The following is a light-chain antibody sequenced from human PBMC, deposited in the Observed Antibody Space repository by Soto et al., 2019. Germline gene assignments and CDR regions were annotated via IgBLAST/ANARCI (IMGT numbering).Light chain of an antibody. V-gene: IGKV3-20*01. CDR2: GAS. J-gene: IGKJ1*01. CDR1: ENVRNNY. CDR3: QQYSFMWT. Sequence: EIVLTQSPGTLSLSQGERATLSCRASENVRNNYLAWYQQKPGQAPRPLISGASKRATGIPDRFSGSGSGTDFTLTINRLEPEDFAVYYCQQYSFMWTFGQGTKVDIK.